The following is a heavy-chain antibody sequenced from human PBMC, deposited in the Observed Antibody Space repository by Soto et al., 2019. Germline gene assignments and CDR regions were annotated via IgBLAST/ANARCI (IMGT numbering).Heavy chain of an antibody. Sequence: SETLSLTCTVSGGSVSSGSYYWSWIRQPPGKGLEWIGYIYYSGSTNYNPSLKSRVTISVDTSKNSLYLEMNTLRADDSGLYYCARGPRVSSTGTGAHWGRGTLVTVSS. CDR3: ARGPRVSSTGTGAH. D-gene: IGHD1-1*01. CDR1: GGSVSSGSYY. CDR2: IYYSGST. V-gene: IGHV4-61*03. J-gene: IGHJ4*02.